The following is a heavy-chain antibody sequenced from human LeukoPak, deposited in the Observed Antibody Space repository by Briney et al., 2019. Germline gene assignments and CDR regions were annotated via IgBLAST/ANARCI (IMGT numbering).Heavy chain of an antibody. V-gene: IGHV4-61*01. Sequence: PSETLSLTCTVSGGSVSSGSYYWSWIRQPPGKGLEWIGYIYYSGSTNYNPSLKSRVTISVDTSKNQFSLKLSSVTAADTAVYYCARTLPRLYYYDSSGYYYPWGQGTLVTVSS. CDR1: GGSVSSGSYY. CDR2: IYYSGST. J-gene: IGHJ5*02. CDR3: ARTLPRLYYYDSSGYYYP. D-gene: IGHD3-22*01.